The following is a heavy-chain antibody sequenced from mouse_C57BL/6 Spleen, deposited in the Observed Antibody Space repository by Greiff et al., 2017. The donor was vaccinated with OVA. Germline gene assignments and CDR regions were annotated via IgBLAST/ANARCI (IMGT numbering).Heavy chain of an antibody. V-gene: IGHV1-82*01. D-gene: IGHD2-3*01. CDR2: ISPGDGDT. CDR3: ARWVLPYWYFDV. Sequence: QVHVKQSGPELVKPGASVKISCKASGYAFSSSWMNWVKQRPGKGLEWIGRISPGDGDTNYNGKFKGKATLTADKSSSTAYMQLSSLTSEDSAVYFCARWVLPYWYFDVWGTGTTVTVSS. J-gene: IGHJ1*03. CDR1: GYAFSSSW.